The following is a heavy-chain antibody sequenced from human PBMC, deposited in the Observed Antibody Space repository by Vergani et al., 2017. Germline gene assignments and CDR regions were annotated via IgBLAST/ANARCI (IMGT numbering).Heavy chain of an antibody. Sequence: EVQPVESGGGLVKPGGSLRLSCTTSGFTFSSAWMSWVRQAPGKGLEWVSYISSSGSTIYYADSVKGRFTISRDDSKNTLYLQMNSLKTEDTAVYYCTTPTKWELRYYFDYWGQGTLVTVSS. CDR2: ISSSGSTI. CDR1: GFTFSSAW. D-gene: IGHD3-9*01. CDR3: TTPTKWELRYYFDY. J-gene: IGHJ4*02. V-gene: IGHV3-48*01.